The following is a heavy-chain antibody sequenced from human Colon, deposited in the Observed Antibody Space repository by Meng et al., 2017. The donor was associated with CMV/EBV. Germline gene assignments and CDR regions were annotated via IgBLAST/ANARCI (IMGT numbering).Heavy chain of an antibody. D-gene: IGHD4-17*01. J-gene: IGHJ3*01. Sequence: GGSLRLSCVVSGFGLSSYSMNWVRQAPGKGLEWVASMSGSGYQIYYGDLDSVRGRFTISRDNAKNSLDLQMNSLRVDDTAIYYCARSYGSNSGHGAFDFWGQGTMVTVSS. CDR1: GFGLSSYS. CDR2: MSGSGYQI. CDR3: ARSYGSNSGHGAFDF. V-gene: IGHV3-21*01.